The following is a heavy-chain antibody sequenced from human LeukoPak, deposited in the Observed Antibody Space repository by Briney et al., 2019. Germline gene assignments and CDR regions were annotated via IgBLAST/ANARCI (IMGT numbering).Heavy chain of an antibody. D-gene: IGHD6-13*01. V-gene: IGHV3-23*01. Sequence: GGSLRLSCAASGFTFSNYAMSWVRQAPGKGLGWVSVISGSGGGTWYSDSVKGRFTISRDNSKNTLYLQMNSLRAEETAVYYCAKNERSIGASGFLAGYFDYWGQGTLVTVSS. J-gene: IGHJ4*02. CDR2: ISGSGGGT. CDR1: GFTFSNYA. CDR3: AKNERSIGASGFLAGYFDY.